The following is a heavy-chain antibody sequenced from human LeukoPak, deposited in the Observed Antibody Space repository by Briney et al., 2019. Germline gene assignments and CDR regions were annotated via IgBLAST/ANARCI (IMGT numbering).Heavy chain of an antibody. J-gene: IGHJ1*01. Sequence: SETLSLTCTVSGGSISNYYWSWIRQPPGKGLEWIGYIYNSGHTNYNPSLKSRVTISEDTSKNQLSLKLSSVTAADTAVCYCARAAVTTSRYFHHWGQGTLVTVSS. V-gene: IGHV4-59*01. CDR3: ARAAVTTSRYFHH. D-gene: IGHD4-17*01. CDR2: IYNSGHT. CDR1: GGSISNYY.